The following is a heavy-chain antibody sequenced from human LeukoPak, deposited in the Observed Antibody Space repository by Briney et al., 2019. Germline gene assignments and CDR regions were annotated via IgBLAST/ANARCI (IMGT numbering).Heavy chain of an antibody. CDR3: ARDPHYYDSSGYYYNWFDP. D-gene: IGHD3-22*01. J-gene: IGHJ5*02. CDR1: GFTFSDY. Sequence: GGSLRLYCAGSGFTFSDYMSWIRQAPGKGLGWVSYISSSGSTIYDEDFVKGRFTISSDNAKNSLYLQMNSLRAEDTAVYYCARDPHYYDSSGYYYNWFDPWGQGTLVTVSS. CDR2: ISSSGSTI. V-gene: IGHV3-11*01.